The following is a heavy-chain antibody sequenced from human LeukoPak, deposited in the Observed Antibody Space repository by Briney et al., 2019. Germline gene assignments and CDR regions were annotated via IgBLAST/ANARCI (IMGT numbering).Heavy chain of an antibody. D-gene: IGHD5-12*01. Sequence: ASVKISCKVSGYTFTDYYMHWVQQAPGKGLEWMGLVDPEDGETIYAEEFQGRVTITADTSTDTAYMELSSLRSEDTAVYYYATALSGNAVGYWGQGTLVTVSS. CDR3: ATALSGNAVGY. CDR2: VDPEDGET. V-gene: IGHV1-69-2*01. J-gene: IGHJ4*02. CDR1: GYTFTDYY.